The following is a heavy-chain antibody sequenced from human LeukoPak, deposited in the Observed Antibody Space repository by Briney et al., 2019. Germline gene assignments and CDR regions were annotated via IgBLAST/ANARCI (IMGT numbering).Heavy chain of an antibody. J-gene: IGHJ4*02. CDR1: GFTFSSYG. CDR2: ISYDGSNK. D-gene: IGHD6-19*01. V-gene: IGHV3-30*18. Sequence: GGSLRLSCAASGFTFSSYGMHWVRQAPGKGLEWVAVISYDGSNKYYADSVKGRFTIPRDNSKNTLYLQMNSLRAEDTAVYYCAKVWDSSGWYGEFDYWGQGPLVTVSS. CDR3: AKVWDSSGWYGEFDY.